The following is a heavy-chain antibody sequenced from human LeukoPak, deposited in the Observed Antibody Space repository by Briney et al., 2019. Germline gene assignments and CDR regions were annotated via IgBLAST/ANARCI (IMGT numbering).Heavy chain of an antibody. V-gene: IGHV4-59*01. CDR3: ARARGSASELDY. CDR1: GGSISSYY. D-gene: IGHD3-10*01. Sequence: SETLSLTCTVSGGSISSYYWSWIRQPPGKGLEWIGYIYYSGSTNYNPSLKSRVTISVDTSKNQFSLKLSSVTAADTAVYYCARARGSASELDYWGQGTLVTVSS. J-gene: IGHJ4*02. CDR2: IYYSGST.